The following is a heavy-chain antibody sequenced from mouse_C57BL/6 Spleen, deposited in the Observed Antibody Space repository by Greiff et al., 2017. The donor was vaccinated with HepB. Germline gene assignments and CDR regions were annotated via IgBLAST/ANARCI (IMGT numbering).Heavy chain of an antibody. CDR2: INPNNGGT. V-gene: IGHV1-26*01. CDR1: GYTFTDYY. CDR3: ARWAVTHFDY. Sequence: EVQLQQSGPELVKPGASVKISCKASGYTFTDYYMNWVKQSHGKSLEWIGDINPNNGGTSYNQKFKGKATLTVDKSSSTAYMELRSLTSEDSAVYYCARWAVTHFDYWGQGTTLTVSS. D-gene: IGHD2-3*01. J-gene: IGHJ2*01.